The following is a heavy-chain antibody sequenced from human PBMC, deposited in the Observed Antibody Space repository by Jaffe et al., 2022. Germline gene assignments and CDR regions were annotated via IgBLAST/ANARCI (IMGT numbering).Heavy chain of an antibody. Sequence: EVQLVETGGGLIQPGGSLRLSCAASGFTVSSNYMSWVRQAPGKGLEWVSVIYSGGSTYYADSVKGRFTISRDNSKNTLYLQMNSLRAEDTAVYYCAGNDYGDPKYFQHWGQGTLVTVSS. D-gene: IGHD4-17*01. CDR2: IYSGGST. J-gene: IGHJ1*01. V-gene: IGHV3-53*02. CDR1: GFTVSSNY. CDR3: AGNDYGDPKYFQH.